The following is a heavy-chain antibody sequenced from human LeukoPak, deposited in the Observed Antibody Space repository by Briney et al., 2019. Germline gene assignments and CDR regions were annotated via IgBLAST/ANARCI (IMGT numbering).Heavy chain of an antibody. V-gene: IGHV4-4*07. CDR2: ISTGGST. D-gene: IGHD2-8*01. J-gene: IGHJ5*02. Sequence: PSETLSLTCTVSGGSISNYYWSWIRQPAGKGLEWIGRISTGGSTNYNTSLKSRITMSVATSKNQFPLKLNSVTAADTAVYYCARTIGLMVYAGMLDWFDPWGQGTLVTVSS. CDR1: GGSISNYY. CDR3: ARTIGLMVYAGMLDWFDP.